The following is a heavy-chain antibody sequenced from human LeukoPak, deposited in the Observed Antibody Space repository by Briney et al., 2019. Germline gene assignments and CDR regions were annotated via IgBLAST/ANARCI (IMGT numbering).Heavy chain of an antibody. CDR1: GYTFTSYG. D-gene: IGHD6-13*01. J-gene: IGHJ4*02. CDR2: ISAYNGNT. V-gene: IGHV1-18*01. Sequence: ASVKVSCKASGYTFTSYGISWVRQAPGQGLEWMGWISAYNGNTNYAQKLQGRVTMTTDTSTSTAYMELRSLRSDDTAVYYCARDHIAAAGTGVVRYWGQGTLVTVSS. CDR3: ARDHIAAAGTGVVRY.